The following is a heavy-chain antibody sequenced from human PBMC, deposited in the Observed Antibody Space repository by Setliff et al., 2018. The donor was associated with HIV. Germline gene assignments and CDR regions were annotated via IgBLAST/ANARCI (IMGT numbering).Heavy chain of an antibody. CDR3: GASQDSYSYLGYYYSGVNV. CDR1: GYTFSSYG. D-gene: IGHD3-16*01. Sequence: SVKVSCKASGYTFSSYGISWVRQAPGQGLEWVGGILPFLGMGDFAQKFQGRVTITADESTSTAYMELSSLRSDDTAVYYCGASQDSYSYLGYYYSGVNVWGQGTTVTVSS. V-gene: IGHV1-69*10. CDR2: ILPFLGMG. J-gene: IGHJ6*02.